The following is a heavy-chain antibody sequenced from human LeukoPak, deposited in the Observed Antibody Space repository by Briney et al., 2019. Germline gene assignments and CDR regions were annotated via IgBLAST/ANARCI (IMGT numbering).Heavy chain of an antibody. CDR2: IYHSGYT. CDR1: GPSISTGTMY. J-gene: IGHJ2*01. V-gene: IGHV4-39*01. Sequence: SETLSLTCSASGPSISTGTMYWGWIRQPPGRGLEWIGSIYHSGYTYYNPSLKSRVTISVDTSKNQFSLKLSSLTAADTAVYYCGSDPQMYCFDSGGLGCIDCWSRGTLVTVSS. D-gene: IGHD3-22*01. CDR3: GSDPQMYCFDSGGLGCIDC.